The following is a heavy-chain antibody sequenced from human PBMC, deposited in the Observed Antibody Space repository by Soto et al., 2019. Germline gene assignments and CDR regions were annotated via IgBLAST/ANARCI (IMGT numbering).Heavy chain of an antibody. Sequence: SETLSLTCTVSGGSISSGGYYWSWIRQHPGTGLEWIGHISYSGSTYYNTSLKSRVTISVDTSRNQFSLIVNSVTAADTAVYYCARAERRASYYYYYGMDVWGQGTTVTVSS. CDR1: GGSISSGGYY. CDR3: ARAERRASYYYYYGMDV. V-gene: IGHV4-31*03. CDR2: ISYSGST. J-gene: IGHJ6*02.